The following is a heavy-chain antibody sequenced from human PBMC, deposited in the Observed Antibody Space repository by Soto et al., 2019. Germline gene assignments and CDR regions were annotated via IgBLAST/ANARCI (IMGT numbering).Heavy chain of an antibody. CDR1: GGTFSSYA. V-gene: IGHV1-69*06. Sequence: KVSCKASGGTFSSYAISWVRQAPGQGLEWMGGIIPIFGTANYAQKFQGRVTITADKSTSTAYMELSSLRSEDTAVYYCAKPVEGNLRNYYYYGMDVCGQRTTVTVSS. CDR3: AKPVEGNLRNYYYYGMDV. J-gene: IGHJ6*02. D-gene: IGHD3-16*01. CDR2: IIPIFGTA.